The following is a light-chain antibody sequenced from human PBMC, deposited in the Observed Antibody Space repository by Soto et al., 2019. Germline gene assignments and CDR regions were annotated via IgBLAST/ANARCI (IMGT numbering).Light chain of an antibody. Sequence: EVVMTQSPATLSVSQGKRAPLSCRASQTVSRNLAWYQQRPGQAPRLLIYDISNRATGVPARFSGSGSGTDFTLTISRLEPEDFAVYYCQQYYDWPRTFGQGTKVDIK. CDR2: DIS. CDR3: QQYYDWPRT. V-gene: IGKV3-15*01. CDR1: QTVSRN. J-gene: IGKJ1*01.